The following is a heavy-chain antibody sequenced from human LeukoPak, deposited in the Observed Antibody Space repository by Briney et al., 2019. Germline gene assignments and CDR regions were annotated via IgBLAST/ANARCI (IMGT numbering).Heavy chain of an antibody. CDR2: IWYDGSNK. Sequence: PGGSLRLSCAASGFTFSSYGMHWVRQAPGKGLEWVAVIWYDGSNKYYADSVKGRFTISRDNSKNTLYLQMNSLRAEDTAVYYCARAESIAAAADYWGQGTLVTVSS. CDR1: GFTFSSYG. J-gene: IGHJ4*02. D-gene: IGHD6-13*01. CDR3: ARAESIAAAADY. V-gene: IGHV3-33*01.